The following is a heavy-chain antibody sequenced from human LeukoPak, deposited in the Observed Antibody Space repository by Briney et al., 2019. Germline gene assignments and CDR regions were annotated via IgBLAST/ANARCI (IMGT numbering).Heavy chain of an antibody. Sequence: GSLRLSCAASGFTVSSNYMSWIRQPPGKGLEWIGEINHSGSTNYNPSLKSRVTISVDTSKNQFSLKLSSVTAADTAVYYCARQTDRGYSSSWYIDYWGQGTLVTVSS. CDR3: ARQTDRGYSSSWYIDY. CDR2: INHSGST. V-gene: IGHV4-34*01. D-gene: IGHD6-13*01. J-gene: IGHJ4*02. CDR1: GFTVSSNY.